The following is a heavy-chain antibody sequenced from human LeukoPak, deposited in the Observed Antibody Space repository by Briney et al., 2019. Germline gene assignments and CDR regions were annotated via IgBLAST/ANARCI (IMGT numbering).Heavy chain of an antibody. CDR2: ISGGGST. CDR1: GFTFSSYA. Sequence: GGSLRLSCAASGFTFSSYAMSWVRQAPGKGLEWVAAISGGGSTYYADSVKGRFTISRDNSKNTLYVQMNSLRAEDTAVYYCAKRGCSNGVCYTDDIWGQGTMVTVSS. J-gene: IGHJ3*02. CDR3: AKRGCSNGVCYTDDI. D-gene: IGHD2-8*01. V-gene: IGHV3-23*01.